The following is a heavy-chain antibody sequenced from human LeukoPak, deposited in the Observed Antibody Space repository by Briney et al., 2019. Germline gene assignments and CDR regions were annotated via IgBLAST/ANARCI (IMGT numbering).Heavy chain of an antibody. CDR1: GYTFTSYY. J-gene: IGHJ4*02. V-gene: IGHV1-46*01. CDR2: INPSGGST. D-gene: IGHD1-7*01. CDR3: AGYNWNLSYFDY. Sequence: ASVKVSCKASGYTFTSYYMHLVRQAPGQGLEWMGIINPSGGSTSYAQKFQGRVTMTRDTSTSTVYMELSSLRSEDTAVYYCAGYNWNLSYFDYWGQGTLVTVSS.